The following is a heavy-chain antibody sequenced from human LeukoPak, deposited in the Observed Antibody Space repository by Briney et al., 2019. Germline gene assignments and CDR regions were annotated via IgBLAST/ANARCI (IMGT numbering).Heavy chain of an antibody. CDR1: GFSFSTYA. D-gene: IGHD1-26*01. CDR2: IWSDGSNQ. CDR3: ARVDYSGSYPGY. V-gene: IGHV3-33*01. Sequence: GGSLRLSCAASGFSFSTYAMHWVRQAPGKGLDWVAMIWSDGSNQYYADSVKGRFTISRDNSKNTLYLQMNSLRAEDTAVYYCARVDYSGSYPGYWGQGTLVTVSS. J-gene: IGHJ4*02.